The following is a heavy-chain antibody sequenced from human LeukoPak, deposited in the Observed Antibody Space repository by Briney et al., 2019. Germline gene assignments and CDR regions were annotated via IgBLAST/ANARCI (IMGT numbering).Heavy chain of an antibody. CDR3: AKRQSLSEPDY. CDR2: ISSGGSTI. Sequence: KPGGSLRLSCAVSGFTFSDYYMSWIRQAPGKGLEWVAYISSGGSTISHADSVKGRFTISRDNAENSLYLQMNSLRAEDTAVYYCAKRQSLSEPDYWGQGTLVTVSS. V-gene: IGHV3-11*01. CDR1: GFTFSDYY. J-gene: IGHJ4*02.